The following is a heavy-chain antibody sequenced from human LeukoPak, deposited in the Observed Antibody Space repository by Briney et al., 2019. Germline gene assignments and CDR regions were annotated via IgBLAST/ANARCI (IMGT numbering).Heavy chain of an antibody. D-gene: IGHD2-2*02. Sequence: SVKVSCKASGGTFSSYAISWVRQAPGQGLEWMGGIIPIFGTANYAQKFQGRVTITTGESTSTAYMELSSLRSEDTAVYYCARSSTSCYTAVCWFDPWGQGTLVTVSS. V-gene: IGHV1-69*05. J-gene: IGHJ5*02. CDR2: IIPIFGTA. CDR1: GGTFSSYA. CDR3: ARSSTSCYTAVCWFDP.